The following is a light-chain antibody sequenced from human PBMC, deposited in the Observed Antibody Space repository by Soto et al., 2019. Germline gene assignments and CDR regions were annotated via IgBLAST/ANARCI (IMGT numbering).Light chain of an antibody. V-gene: IGKV1-5*01. CDR2: DAS. CDR1: QSISSW. CDR3: QQFSSSPLT. J-gene: IGKJ4*01. Sequence: EIEMTQSPSTLSASVGERATLTCRASQSISSWLAWYQQTPGKAPTLLIYDASSLESGVPSRFSGSGSGTEFTLTISRLQPDDVAVYYCQQFSSSPLTFGRGTTLDIK.